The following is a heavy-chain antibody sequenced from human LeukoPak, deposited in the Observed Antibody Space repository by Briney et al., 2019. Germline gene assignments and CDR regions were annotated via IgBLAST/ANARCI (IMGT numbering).Heavy chain of an antibody. CDR1: GFTFSSYP. Sequence: GGSLRLSCAASGFTFSSYPMHWVRQAPGKGLEWVAVIGYDGVNKFYTDSVEGRFTISRDDSKNTLYLQMDSLRAEDTALYYCARDSLRGAPDYFDHWGQGTLVTVSS. D-gene: IGHD3-10*01. CDR3: ARDSLRGAPDYFDH. V-gene: IGHV3-30*04. J-gene: IGHJ4*02. CDR2: IGYDGVNK.